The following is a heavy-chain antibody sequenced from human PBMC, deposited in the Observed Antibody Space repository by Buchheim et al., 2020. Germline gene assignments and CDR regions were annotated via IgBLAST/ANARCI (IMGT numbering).Heavy chain of an antibody. CDR3: ARTVSKWDYYFDY. CDR2: TFYSGST. J-gene: IGHJ4*02. Sequence: VQLQESGPGLVKPSQTLSLSCVVSGGSISRGGYYWRWIRQHPGKGLEWIGYTFYSGSTSYNPSLKSRVSMSEDKSQNQFSLKLNSVTAADTAVYYCARTVSKWDYYFDYWGQG. V-gene: IGHV4-31*11. D-gene: IGHD1-26*01. CDR1: GGSISRGGYY.